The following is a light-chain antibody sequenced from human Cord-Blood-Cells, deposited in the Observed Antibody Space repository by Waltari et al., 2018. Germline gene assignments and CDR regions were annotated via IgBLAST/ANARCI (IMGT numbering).Light chain of an antibody. J-gene: IGLJ3*02. CDR2: DVS. Sequence: QSALTQPASVSGSPGQSITISCTGTSSDVGCYNYVSWYQQHPGKAPKLMIYDVSKRPSGVSYRFSGSKSGNTASLTISGLQAEDEADYYCSSYTSSSTWVFGGGTKLTVL. CDR3: SSYTSSSTWV. CDR1: SSDVGCYNY. V-gene: IGLV2-14*01.